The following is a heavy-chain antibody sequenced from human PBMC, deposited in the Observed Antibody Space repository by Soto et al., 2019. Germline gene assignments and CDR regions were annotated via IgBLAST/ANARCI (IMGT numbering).Heavy chain of an antibody. V-gene: IGHV3-23*01. CDR3: AKPSLGYCSGGSCYPINNWFDP. J-gene: IGHJ5*02. CDR1: GFTFSSYA. D-gene: IGHD2-15*01. CDR2: ISGSGGST. Sequence: GGSLRLSCAASGFTFSSYAMSWVSQAPGKGLEWVSAISGSGGSTYYADSVKGRFTISRDNSKNTLYLQMNSLRAEDTAVYYCAKPSLGYCSGGSCYPINNWFDPWGQGTLVTVSS.